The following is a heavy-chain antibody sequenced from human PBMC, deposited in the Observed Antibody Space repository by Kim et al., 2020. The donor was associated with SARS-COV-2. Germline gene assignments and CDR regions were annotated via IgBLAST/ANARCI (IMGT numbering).Heavy chain of an antibody. D-gene: IGHD3-9*01. CDR3: ARGGYYDILTGPN. J-gene: IGHJ3*01. Sequence: NPSLKSRVTISVDTSKNQFSLKLSSVTAADTAVYYCARGGYYDILTGPNWGQGTMVTVSS. V-gene: IGHV4-59*09.